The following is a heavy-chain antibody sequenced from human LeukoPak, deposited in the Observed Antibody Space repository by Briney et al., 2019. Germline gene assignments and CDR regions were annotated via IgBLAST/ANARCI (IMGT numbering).Heavy chain of an antibody. D-gene: IGHD2-21*01. V-gene: IGHV4-59*12. CDR2: IYYSGTT. CDR1: GGSISSYY. Sequence: PSETLSLTCTVSGGSISSYYWSWIRQPPGKGLEWIGYIYYSGTTNYNPSLKSRVTISVDTSKNQFSLQLNSVTPEDTAVYYCARVLWCPLAEPCDAFDIWGQGTMVTVSS. CDR3: ARVLWCPLAEPCDAFDI. J-gene: IGHJ3*02.